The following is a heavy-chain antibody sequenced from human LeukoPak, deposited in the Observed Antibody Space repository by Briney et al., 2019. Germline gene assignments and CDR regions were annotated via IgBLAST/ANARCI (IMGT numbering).Heavy chain of an antibody. CDR1: GLSLSSSN. J-gene: IGHJ2*01. CDR2: ISAGSGTV. CDR3: TKDLGLRRMI. Sequence: GGSLRLSCAASGLSLSSSNMHWVRQSPGGGLERLSYISAGSGTVFSADSVKGRFSISRDNARESLFLQMNSLRVEDTAVYYCTKDLGLRRMIWGRGTLVTVSS. V-gene: IGHV3-48*04.